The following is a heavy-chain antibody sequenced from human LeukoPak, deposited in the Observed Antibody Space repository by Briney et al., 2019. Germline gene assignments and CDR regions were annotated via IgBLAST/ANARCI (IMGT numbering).Heavy chain of an antibody. J-gene: IGHJ4*02. CDR1: GGSISSYY. Sequence: SETLSLTYTVAGGSISSYYWSWIRQPPGKGLQSVGYIYYSGSTNYNPSFKSLVTISVDTSNNPFSLKLSSVTAADTAVYYCAREYYYDSSGHYSLVVYFDYWGQGTLVTVSS. V-gene: IGHV4-59*01. CDR3: AREYYYDSSGHYSLVVYFDY. D-gene: IGHD3-22*01. CDR2: IYYSGST.